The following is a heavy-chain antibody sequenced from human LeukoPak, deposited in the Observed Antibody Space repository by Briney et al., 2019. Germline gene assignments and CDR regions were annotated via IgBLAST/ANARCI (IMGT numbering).Heavy chain of an antibody. D-gene: IGHD1-26*01. CDR2: INDDGSTT. Sequence: GGSLRLSCAASGFTFSRSWMHWVRQAPGKGLVWVSRINDDGSTTSYADSVKGRFTISRDNAKKTLFLQMNSLRAEDTGVYYCARGPAANSGDYYVGDYWGQGTLVTVSS. CDR3: ARGPAANSGDYYVGDY. J-gene: IGHJ4*02. V-gene: IGHV3-74*01. CDR1: GFTFSRSW.